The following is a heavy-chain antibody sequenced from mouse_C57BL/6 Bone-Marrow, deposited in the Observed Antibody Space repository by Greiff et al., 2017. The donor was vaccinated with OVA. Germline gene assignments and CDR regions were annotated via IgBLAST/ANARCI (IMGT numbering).Heavy chain of an antibody. CDR3: AKADGYSPWFAY. CDR2: IYPGSGNT. V-gene: IGHV1-66*01. Sequence: QVQLQQSGPELVKPGASVKISCKASGYSFPSYYIHWVKQRPGPGLAWIGWIYPGSGNTKYNEKFKGKATLTADTSSSTAYMQLSSLASEDSAVYYCAKADGYSPWFAYWGQGTLVTVSA. CDR1: GYSFPSYY. D-gene: IGHD2-3*01. J-gene: IGHJ3*01.